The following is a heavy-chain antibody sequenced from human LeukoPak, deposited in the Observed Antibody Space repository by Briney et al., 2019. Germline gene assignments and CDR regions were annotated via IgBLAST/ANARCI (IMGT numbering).Heavy chain of an antibody. J-gene: IGHJ3*02. Sequence: PGGSLRLSCAAPGFTFSSYGMHWVRQAPGKGLEWVSVIYSDGSTFYADSVKGRFSISRDSSKNTLYLQLNSLRAEDTALYYCVRDRYYYDSSGYYDAFDTWGQGTMVTVSS. D-gene: IGHD3-22*01. CDR2: IYSDGST. CDR3: VRDRYYYDSSGYYDAFDT. CDR1: GFTFSSYG. V-gene: IGHV3-NL1*01.